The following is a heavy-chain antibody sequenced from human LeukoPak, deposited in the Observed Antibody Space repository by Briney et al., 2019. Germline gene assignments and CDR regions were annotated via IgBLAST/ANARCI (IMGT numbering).Heavy chain of an antibody. J-gene: IGHJ6*03. CDR1: GFTFSSYA. Sequence: GRSLRLSCAASGFTFSSYAMHWVRQAPGKGLEWVAVISYDGSNRYYADSVKGRFTISRDNSKNTLYLQMNSLRAEDTAVYYCAAARRYYYYYMDVWGKGTTVTVSS. D-gene: IGHD6-6*01. CDR3: AAARRYYYYYMDV. V-gene: IGHV3-30*04. CDR2: ISYDGSNR.